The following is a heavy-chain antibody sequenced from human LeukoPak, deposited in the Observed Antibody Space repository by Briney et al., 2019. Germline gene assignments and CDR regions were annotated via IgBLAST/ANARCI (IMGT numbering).Heavy chain of an antibody. Sequence: GGSLRLSCAASGFTASSNYMSWVRQAPGKGLEWVSVIYSDDRTYYADSVRGRFTISRHTSKKTLHLQMDSLRAEDTAVYYCAREVMAKRRAFDIWGQGTVVTVSS. V-gene: IGHV3-53*01. CDR2: IYSDDRT. CDR1: GFTASSNY. D-gene: IGHD2-8*01. CDR3: AREVMAKRRAFDI. J-gene: IGHJ3*02.